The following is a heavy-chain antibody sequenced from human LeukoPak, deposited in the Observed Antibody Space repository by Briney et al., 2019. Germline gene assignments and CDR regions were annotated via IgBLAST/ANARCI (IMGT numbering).Heavy chain of an antibody. D-gene: IGHD3-22*01. CDR1: GFTFSSYA. V-gene: IGHV3-30*04. J-gene: IGHJ4*02. CDR3: ARGEYYYDSSGYYQFDY. Sequence: GGSLRLSCAASGFTFSSYAMHWVRQAPGKGLEWVAVISYDGSNKYYADSVKGRFTISRDNAKNSLYLQMNSLRAEDTAVYYCARGEYYYDSSGYYQFDYWGQGTLVTVSS. CDR2: ISYDGSNK.